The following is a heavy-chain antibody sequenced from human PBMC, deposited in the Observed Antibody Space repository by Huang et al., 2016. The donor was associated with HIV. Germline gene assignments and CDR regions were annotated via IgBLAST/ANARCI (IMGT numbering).Heavy chain of an antibody. CDR2: INHIGKT. Sequence: QVQLRQWGAGLVKPSETLSLTCAVYGGSFSGYYWTWIRQSPGKGLEWIGEINHIGKTNYQPSLKSRVTMSKDTAKNQFSLQWTSVSAADTGVYFCAREKAADSAWYGVYYFDYWGEGALVTVTS. J-gene: IGHJ4*02. CDR3: AREKAADSAWYGVYYFDY. D-gene: IGHD6-19*01. CDR1: GGSFSGYY. V-gene: IGHV4-34*01.